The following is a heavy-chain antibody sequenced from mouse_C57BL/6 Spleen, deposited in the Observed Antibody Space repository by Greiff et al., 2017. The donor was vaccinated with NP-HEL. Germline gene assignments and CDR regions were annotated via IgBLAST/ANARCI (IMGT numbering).Heavy chain of an antibody. D-gene: IGHD2-1*01. CDR3: ARGNLGNSWFAY. V-gene: IGHV1-64*01. CDR2: IHPNSGST. J-gene: IGHJ3*01. CDR1: GYTFTSYW. Sequence: QVQLQQSGAELVKPGASVKLSCKASGYTFTSYWMHWVKQRPGQGLEWIGMIHPNSGSTNYNEKFKSKATLTVDKSSSTAYMQLSSLTSEDSAVYYCARGNLGNSWFAYWGQGTLVTVSA.